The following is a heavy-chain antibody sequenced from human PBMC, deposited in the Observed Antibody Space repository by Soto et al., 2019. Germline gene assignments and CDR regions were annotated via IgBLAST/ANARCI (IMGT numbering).Heavy chain of an antibody. CDR2: ISSSSSYI. V-gene: IGHV3-21*01. CDR1: GFTFSSYS. Sequence: EVQLVESGGGLVKPGGSLRLSCAASGFTFSSYSMNWVRQAPGKGLEWVSSISSSSSYIYYADSVKGRFTISRDNAKNSLYLQMNSLRAEDTAVYYCATIYPGYSSSCYPHRFYYFDYWGQGTLVTVSS. CDR3: ATIYPGYSSSCYPHRFYYFDY. J-gene: IGHJ4*02. D-gene: IGHD6-13*01.